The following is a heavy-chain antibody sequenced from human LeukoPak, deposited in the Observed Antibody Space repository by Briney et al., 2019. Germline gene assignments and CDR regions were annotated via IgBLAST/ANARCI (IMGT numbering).Heavy chain of an antibody. CDR3: ARSDIVATIPRY. V-gene: IGHV3-33*01. D-gene: IGHD5-12*01. CDR2: IWYDGSNK. J-gene: IGHJ4*02. Sequence: GRSLRLSCAAYGFTFSSYGMHWVRQAPGKGLEWVAVIWYDGSNKYYADSVKGRFTISRDNSKNTLYLQMNSLRAEDTAVYYCARSDIVATIPRYWGQGTLVTVSS. CDR1: GFTFSSYG.